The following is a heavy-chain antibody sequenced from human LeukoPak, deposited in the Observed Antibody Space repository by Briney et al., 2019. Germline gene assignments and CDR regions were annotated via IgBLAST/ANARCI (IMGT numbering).Heavy chain of an antibody. CDR2: IYYSGST. CDR3: ARGSLYYYGSGRGIRFDP. CDR1: GGSISSRY. D-gene: IGHD3-10*01. Sequence: SDTLSLTCTVSGGSISSRYWSWIRQPPGKGLEWIGYIYYSGSTNYNPSLKSRVTISVDTSKNQFSLKLSSVTAADTAVYYCARGSLYYYGSGRGIRFDPWGQGTLVTVSS. V-gene: IGHV4-59*11. J-gene: IGHJ5*02.